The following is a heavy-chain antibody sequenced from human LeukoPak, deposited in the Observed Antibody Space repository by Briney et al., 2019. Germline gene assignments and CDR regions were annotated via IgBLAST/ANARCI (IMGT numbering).Heavy chain of an antibody. CDR1: GGSFSGYY. CDR3: ANIVVVPAAISGTGWFDP. Sequence: PSETLSPTCAVYGGSFSGYYWSWIRQPPGKGLEWIGEINHSGGTNYNPSLKSRVTISVDTSKNQFSLKLSSVTAADTAVYYCANIVVVPAAISGTGWFDPWGQGTLVTVSS. J-gene: IGHJ5*02. D-gene: IGHD2-2*02. CDR2: INHSGGT. V-gene: IGHV4-34*01.